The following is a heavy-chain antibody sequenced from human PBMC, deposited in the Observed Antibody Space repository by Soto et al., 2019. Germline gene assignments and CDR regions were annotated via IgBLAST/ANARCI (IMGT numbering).Heavy chain of an antibody. CDR2: ISSSSSYI. CDR3: ARDLVSRAPGYSYASLYYYYGMDV. V-gene: IGHV3-21*01. D-gene: IGHD5-18*01. J-gene: IGHJ6*02. Sequence: PGGSLRLSCAASGFTFSSYSMNWVRQAPGKGLEWVSSISSSSSYIYYADSVKGRFTISRDNAKNPLYLQMNSLRAEDTAVYYCARDLVSRAPGYSYASLYYYYGMDVWGQGTTVTVSS. CDR1: GFTFSSYS.